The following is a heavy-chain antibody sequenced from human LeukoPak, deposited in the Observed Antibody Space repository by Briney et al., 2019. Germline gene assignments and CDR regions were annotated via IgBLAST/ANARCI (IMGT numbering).Heavy chain of an antibody. D-gene: IGHD3-10*01. CDR3: ATRKNYYAKDY. J-gene: IGHJ4*02. Sequence: SETLSLTCTVSGGSISSSSYYWGWIRQPPGKGLEWIGSIYYSGSTYYNPSLKSRVTISVDTSKNQFSLKLSSVTAADTALYYCATRKNYYAKDYWGQGTLVTVSS. CDR1: GGSISSSSYY. V-gene: IGHV4-39*01. CDR2: IYYSGST.